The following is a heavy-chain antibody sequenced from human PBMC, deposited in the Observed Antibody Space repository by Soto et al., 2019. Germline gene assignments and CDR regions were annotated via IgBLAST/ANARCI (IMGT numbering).Heavy chain of an antibody. J-gene: IGHJ5*02. D-gene: IGHD3-10*01. V-gene: IGHV1-46*01. Sequence: GASVKVSCTASGYTFTPYYIHWVRQAPGQGLEWMGIINPGGGDTTYAQKFQGRVTMTRDKSTSTVYMELSGLRSEDTAVYYCARGNYYGSGSSSWGQGTLVTVSS. CDR1: GYTFTPYY. CDR3: ARGNYYGSGSSS. CDR2: INPGGGDT.